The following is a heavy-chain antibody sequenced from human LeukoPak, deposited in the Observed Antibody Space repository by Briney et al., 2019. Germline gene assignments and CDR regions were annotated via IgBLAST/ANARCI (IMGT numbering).Heavy chain of an antibody. J-gene: IGHJ4*02. V-gene: IGHV5-51*01. CDR3: ARMRNGYRPYDC. D-gene: IGHD5-24*01. CDR2: IYPGDSDT. Sequence: GESLKISCKASAYSLTKHWIAWVRQMPGKGLELMGYIYPGDSDTRYSPSFQGQVTISVDKSINTAYLQWSSVKASDTAMYFCARMRNGYRPYDCSGQGSLATAS. CDR1: AYSLTKHW.